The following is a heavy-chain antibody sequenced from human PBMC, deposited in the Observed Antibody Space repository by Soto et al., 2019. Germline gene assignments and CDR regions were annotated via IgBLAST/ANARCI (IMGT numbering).Heavy chain of an antibody. CDR2: LIPLFGTT. Sequence: QVQLVQSGAEVKKPGSSVKVSCEASGGTFSGHAISWVRQAPGQGPEWMGGLIPLFGTTQHAQNFQGRLTITADKSTSTAYMELTSLRFGGTAVYYCARGPNWGYRCDSWGQGTLVTVSS. CDR1: GGTFSGHA. V-gene: IGHV1-69*06. CDR3: ARGPNWGYRCDS. D-gene: IGHD7-27*01. J-gene: IGHJ4*02.